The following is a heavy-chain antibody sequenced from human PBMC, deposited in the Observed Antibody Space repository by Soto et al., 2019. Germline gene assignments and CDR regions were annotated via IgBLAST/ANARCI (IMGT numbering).Heavy chain of an antibody. CDR3: ANQYYYDSKGSYYYGMDV. CDR2: IIPIFGTT. CDR1: GGTFSSYA. V-gene: IGHV1-69*01. J-gene: IGHJ6*02. Sequence: SVKVYCKAAGGTFSSYAISWVLHAPGQGLEWMGGIIPIFGTTNYAQKFQGRVTITADESTSTAYMELSSLRSEDTAVYYCANQYYYDSKGSYYYGMDVWGQGTTVTVSS. D-gene: IGHD3-22*01.